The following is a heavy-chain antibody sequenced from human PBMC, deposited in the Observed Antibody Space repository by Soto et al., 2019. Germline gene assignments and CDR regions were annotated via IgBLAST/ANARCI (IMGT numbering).Heavy chain of an antibody. CDR1: GFTFSNAW. J-gene: IGHJ4*02. V-gene: IGHV3-15*01. CDR2: IKSKTDGGTT. D-gene: IGHD4-17*01. Sequence: GGSLRLSCAASGFTFSNAWMSWVRQAPGKGLEWVGRIKSKTDGGTTDYAAPVKGRFTISRDDSKNTLYLQMNSLKTEDTAVYYCTTGATVTTKVFDYWGQGTLVTVSS. CDR3: TTGATVTTKVFDY.